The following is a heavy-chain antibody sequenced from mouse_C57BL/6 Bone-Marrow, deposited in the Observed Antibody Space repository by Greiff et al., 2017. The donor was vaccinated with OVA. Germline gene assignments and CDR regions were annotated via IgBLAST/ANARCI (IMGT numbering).Heavy chain of an antibody. J-gene: IGHJ4*01. V-gene: IGHV1-42*01. CDR2: INPSTGGT. CDR1: GYSFTGYY. Sequence: VQLQQSGPELVKPGASVKISCKASGYSFTGYYMNWVKQSPEKSLEWIGEINPSTGGTTYNQKFKAKATLTVDKSSSTAYMQLKSLTSEDSAVYYCARPLSAYAMDYWGQGTSVTVSS. CDR3: ARPLSAYAMDY.